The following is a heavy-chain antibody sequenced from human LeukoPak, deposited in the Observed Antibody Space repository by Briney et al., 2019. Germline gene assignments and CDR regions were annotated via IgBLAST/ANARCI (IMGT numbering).Heavy chain of an antibody. V-gene: IGHV3-48*01. Sequence: PGGSLRLSCAASGFTFSSYSMNWVRQAPGKGLEWVSYISSSSSTIYYADSVKGRFTISRDNAKNTLYLQMNSLRAEDTAVYYCAKVRTNWNDADFDYWGQGTLVTVSS. D-gene: IGHD1-20*01. CDR2: ISSSSSTI. J-gene: IGHJ4*02. CDR1: GFTFSSYS. CDR3: AKVRTNWNDADFDY.